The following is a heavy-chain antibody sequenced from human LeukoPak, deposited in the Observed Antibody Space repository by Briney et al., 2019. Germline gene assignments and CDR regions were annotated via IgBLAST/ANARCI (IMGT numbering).Heavy chain of an antibody. D-gene: IGHD3-9*01. Sequence: GESLKISCKASGYSFTSDWIGWVRQMPGKGQALMGIVDPGDCDSRYSPSFQDQVAIAADKSLSTAYLQRSSHEASDHPIYYCAGLSTRILSGYYLGSYFDYWGQGTLVTVSS. CDR1: GYSFTSDW. V-gene: IGHV5-51*01. CDR3: AGLSTRILSGYYLGSYFDY. CDR2: VDPGDCDS. J-gene: IGHJ4*02.